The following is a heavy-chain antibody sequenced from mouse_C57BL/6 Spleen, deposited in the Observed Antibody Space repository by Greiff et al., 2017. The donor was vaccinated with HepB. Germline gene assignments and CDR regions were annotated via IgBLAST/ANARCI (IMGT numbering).Heavy chain of an antibody. J-gene: IGHJ2*01. D-gene: IGHD1-1*01. CDR1: GFNIKDDY. CDR3: TTRLYGSDY. V-gene: IGHV14-4*01. Sequence: VQLQQSGAELVRPGASVKLSCTASGFNIKDDYMHWVKQRPEQGLEWIGWIDPENGDTEYASKFQGKATITADTSSNTAYLQLSSLTSEDTAVYYCTTRLYGSDYWGQGTTLTVSS. CDR2: IDPENGDT.